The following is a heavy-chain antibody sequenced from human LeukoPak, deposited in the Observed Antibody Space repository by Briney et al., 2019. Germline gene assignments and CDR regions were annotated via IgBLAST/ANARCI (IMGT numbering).Heavy chain of an antibody. D-gene: IGHD1-26*01. CDR3: AKSGGYRLIDY. V-gene: IGHV4-39*01. CDR1: GASVSGSPYY. CDR2: IYSSGST. Sequence: SETLSLTCTVSGASVSGSPYYWGWIRQPPGKGLEWIGSIYSSGSTYYNASLQSRVTISIETSKIQISLRLNSVTAADTAIYYCAKSGGYRLIDYWGQGTLVTVSS. J-gene: IGHJ4*02.